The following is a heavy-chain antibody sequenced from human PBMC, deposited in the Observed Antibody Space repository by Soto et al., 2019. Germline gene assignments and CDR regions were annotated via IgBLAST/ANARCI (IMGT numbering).Heavy chain of an antibody. J-gene: IGHJ4*02. Sequence: QVQLVQSGAEVKKPGASVKVSCKASGYTFTSYGISWVRQASGQGLEWMGWISAYNGNTNYAQKFQGRVTMTTDTSTTTASLDRRSLRSDDTAVYYCAITGANSGYYRDFDYWGQGTLVTVSS. CDR1: GYTFTSYG. V-gene: IGHV1-18*01. CDR2: ISAYNGNT. D-gene: IGHD3-22*01. CDR3: AITGANSGYYRDFDY.